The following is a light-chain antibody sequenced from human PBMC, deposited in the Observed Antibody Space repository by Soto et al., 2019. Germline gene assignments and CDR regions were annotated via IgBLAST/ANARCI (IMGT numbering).Light chain of an antibody. J-gene: IGLJ1*01. CDR2: EVS. CDR3: SSYTCSSTYV. CDR1: SSDVGGYNY. V-gene: IGLV2-14*01. Sequence: QSALTQPASVSGSPGQSITISCTGTSSDVGGYNYVSWYQQHPGKAPKLMIYEVSNRPSGVSNRFSGSKSGNTASLTISGLQAEDEADYYCSSYTCSSTYVFGTGTKLIVL.